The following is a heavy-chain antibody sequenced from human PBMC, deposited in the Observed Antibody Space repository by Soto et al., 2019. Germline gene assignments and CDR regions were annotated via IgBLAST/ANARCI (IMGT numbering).Heavy chain of an antibody. CDR3: VMVDNYVRPTPQDV. V-gene: IGHV1-18*01. J-gene: IGHJ6*02. D-gene: IGHD3-16*01. Sequence: QVQLVQSGDEVKKPGASVKVSCKASGYIFVNYGIAWVRKAPGQGLEWMGWISPYTGNTHSASKVQGRLTMTTDTTTSTAYMDLGSLTSDDTAVYCCVMVDNYVRPTPQDVWGQGTTVTVSS. CDR1: GYIFVNYG. CDR2: ISPYTGNT.